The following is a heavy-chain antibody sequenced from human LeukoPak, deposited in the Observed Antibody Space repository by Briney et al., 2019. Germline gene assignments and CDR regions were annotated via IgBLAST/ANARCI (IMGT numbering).Heavy chain of an antibody. CDR3: ARGGVRRGYYDY. J-gene: IGHJ4*02. Sequence: GGSLRLSCAASGFTFTDFYMSWIRQAPGKGLEWVSYITNSGTTIYYADSVKGRFTISRDNAKNSLYLQMNSLRTEDTAVYYCARGGVRRGYYDYWGQGTLVTVSS. V-gene: IGHV3-11*04. CDR2: ITNSGTTI. D-gene: IGHD1-14*01. CDR1: GFTFTDFY.